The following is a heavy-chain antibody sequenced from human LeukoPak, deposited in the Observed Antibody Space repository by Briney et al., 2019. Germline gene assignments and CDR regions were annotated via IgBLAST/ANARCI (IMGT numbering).Heavy chain of an antibody. CDR1: GGTFANYA. CDR2: IIPIFGTG. J-gene: IGHJ4*02. D-gene: IGHD3-3*01. Sequence: SVKVFCKASGGTFANYAISWVRKAPGQGLEWMGGIIPIFGTGDSAQKFQGRLTITADESTRTTYMELSSLRSEDTAVYYCAKGHDDFRQFDYWGQGTLITVSS. CDR3: AKGHDDFRQFDY. V-gene: IGHV1-69*13.